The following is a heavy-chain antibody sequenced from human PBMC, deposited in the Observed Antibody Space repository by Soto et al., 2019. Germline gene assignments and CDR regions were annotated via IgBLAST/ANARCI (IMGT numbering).Heavy chain of an antibody. CDR1: GGSIIRSNW. CDR2: IYHSGST. CDR3: AVTSYGDGVLGGFYYYYGMDV. Sequence: PSETLSLTCAVSGGSIIRSNWWSLVRQPPGKGLEWIGEIYHSGSTNYNPSLKSRVTISVDKSKNQFSLKLSSVTAADTAVYYCAVTSYGDGVLGGFYYYYGMDVWGQGTTVTVSS. D-gene: IGHD2-8*01. J-gene: IGHJ6*02. V-gene: IGHV4-4*02.